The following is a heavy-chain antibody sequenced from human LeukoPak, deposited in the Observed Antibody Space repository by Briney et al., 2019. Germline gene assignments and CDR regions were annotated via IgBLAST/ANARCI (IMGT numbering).Heavy chain of an antibody. V-gene: IGHV1-69*02. J-gene: IGHJ4*02. D-gene: IGHD3-3*01. CDR3: ASNFLEWLSPESDDY. CDR2: IIPIPGIA. CDR1: GGTFSSYT. Sequence: GASVKVSCKASGGTFSSYTISWVRQAPGQGLEWMGRIIPIPGIANYAQKFQGRVTITADKSTSTAYMELSSLRSEDTAVYYCASNFLEWLSPESDDYWGQGTLVTVSS.